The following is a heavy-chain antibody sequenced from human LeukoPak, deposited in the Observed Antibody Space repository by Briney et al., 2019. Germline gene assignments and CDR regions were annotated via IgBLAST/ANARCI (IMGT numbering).Heavy chain of an antibody. V-gene: IGHV4-34*01. D-gene: IGHD2-15*01. CDR1: GGSFSGYY. CDR2: INHSGST. CDR3: ARGLRSYCSGGSCYAYWFDP. Sequence: SETLSLTCAVYGGSFSGYYWSWIRQPPGKGLEWIGEINHSGSTNYNPSLKSRVTISVDTSKNQFSLKLSSVTAADTAVYYCARGLRSYCSGGSCYAYWFDPWGQGTLVTVSS. J-gene: IGHJ5*02.